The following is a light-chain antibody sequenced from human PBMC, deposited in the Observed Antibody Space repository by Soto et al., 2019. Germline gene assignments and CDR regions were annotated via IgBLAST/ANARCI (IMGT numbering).Light chain of an antibody. Sequence: DIQMTHSPSTLSASVGDRVTITCRASQSISSWLAWYQQKPGKAPKLLIYHASSLESGVPSRFSGSGSGTEFTLTISSLQPDDFATYYCQHYNSDSTFGQGTKVDI. J-gene: IGKJ1*01. V-gene: IGKV1-5*01. CDR3: QHYNSDST. CDR2: HAS. CDR1: QSISSW.